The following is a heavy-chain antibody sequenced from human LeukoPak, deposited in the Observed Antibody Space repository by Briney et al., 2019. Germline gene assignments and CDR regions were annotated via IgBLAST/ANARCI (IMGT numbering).Heavy chain of an antibody. D-gene: IGHD2-15*01. J-gene: IGHJ5*02. V-gene: IGHV3-48*03. CDR2: ISSSGGTI. CDR1: GFTFSDYE. Sequence: PGGSLRLSCAASGFTFSDYEMIWVRQAPGKGLEWLSYISSSGGTIYYADSVKGRFTISRDNAENSLYLQMNNLRAEDTGLYYCGSFGYCSGGSCYRWFDPWGQGTLVTVSS. CDR3: GSFGYCSGGSCYRWFDP.